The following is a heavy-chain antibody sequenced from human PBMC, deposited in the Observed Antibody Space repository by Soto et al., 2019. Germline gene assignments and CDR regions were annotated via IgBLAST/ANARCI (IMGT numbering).Heavy chain of an antibody. CDR2: ISWDGGST. Sequence: GGSLRLSCATSGFTFGEYAMHWVRQAPGKGLEWVSLISWDGGSTYYTDSVEGRFTISRDNSKNSVFLQMNNLRAEDTALYYSTKTQRPYFDAGGFDYWGQVPPVTFSS. D-gene: IGHD2-8*02. CDR3: TKTQRPYFDAGGFDY. J-gene: IGHJ4*02. V-gene: IGHV3-43D*04. CDR1: GFTFGEYA.